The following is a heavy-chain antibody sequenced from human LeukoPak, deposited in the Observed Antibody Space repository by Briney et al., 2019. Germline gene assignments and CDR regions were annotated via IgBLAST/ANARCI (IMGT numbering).Heavy chain of an antibody. CDR3: ARGNPYYDFWSGYRPDLYYYYMDV. J-gene: IGHJ6*03. V-gene: IGHV4-59*11. CDR2: IYYSGST. CDR1: GGSISSHY. D-gene: IGHD3-3*01. Sequence: SETLSLTCTVSGGSISSHYWRWIRQPPGKGLEWIGYIYYSGSTNYNPSLKSRVTISVDTSKNQFSLKLSSVTAADAAVYYCARGNPYYDFWSGYRPDLYYYYMDVWGKGTTVTVSS.